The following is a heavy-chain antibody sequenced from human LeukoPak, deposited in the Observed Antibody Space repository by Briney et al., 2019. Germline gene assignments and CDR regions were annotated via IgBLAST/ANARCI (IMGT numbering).Heavy chain of an antibody. CDR3: ARHGGAYSFDY. D-gene: IGHD2-21*01. CDR1: GGSISRYY. V-gene: IGHV4-59*08. Sequence: SEALSLTCTVSGGSISRYYWSWIRQPPGKGLEWIGYIDDSGRTNYNPSLKSRVTISVATSKNQFSLKLISESAADTAVYYCARHGGAYSFDYWGQGTLVTVSS. J-gene: IGHJ4*02. CDR2: IDDSGRT.